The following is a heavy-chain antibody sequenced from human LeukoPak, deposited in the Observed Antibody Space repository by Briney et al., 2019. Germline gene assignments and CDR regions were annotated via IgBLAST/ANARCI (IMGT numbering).Heavy chain of an antibody. J-gene: IGHJ6*02. CDR2: IYYSGST. Sequence: PSETLSLTCTVSGGSISSSSYYWGWIRQPPGKGLEWIGSIYYSGSTYYNPSLKSRVAISVDTSKNQFSLKLSSVTAADTAVYYCARLNDFWSGYPNYYYGMDVWGQGTTVTVSS. CDR1: GGSISSSSYY. D-gene: IGHD3-3*01. CDR3: ARLNDFWSGYPNYYYGMDV. V-gene: IGHV4-39*01.